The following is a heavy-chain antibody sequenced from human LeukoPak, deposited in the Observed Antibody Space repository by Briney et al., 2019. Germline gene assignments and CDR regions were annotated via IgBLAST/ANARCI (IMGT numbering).Heavy chain of an antibody. CDR3: ARGGGYASPIGY. CDR1: GGSISTYY. Sequence: SETLSLTCTLSGGSISTYYWSWIRQPPGKGLEWIGYIYHSGSTNFNPSLKSRVTISVDTSKNQFSLKLSSVPAADPAVYYCARGGGYASPIGYWGQGALVTVSS. D-gene: IGHD5-12*01. J-gene: IGHJ4*02. V-gene: IGHV4-59*01. CDR2: IYHSGST.